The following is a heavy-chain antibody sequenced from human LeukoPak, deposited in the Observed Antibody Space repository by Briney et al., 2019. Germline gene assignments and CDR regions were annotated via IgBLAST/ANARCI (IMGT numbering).Heavy chain of an antibody. Sequence: SETLSLTCTVSGGSISSYYWSWIRQPPGKGLEWIGYIYYSGSTNYNPSLKSRVTISVDTSKNQFSLKLSSVTAADTAVYYCARRDGSSWQGFDYWGQGTLVTVSS. CDR2: IYYSGST. V-gene: IGHV4-59*08. J-gene: IGHJ4*02. D-gene: IGHD6-13*01. CDR3: ARRDGSSWQGFDY. CDR1: GGSISSYY.